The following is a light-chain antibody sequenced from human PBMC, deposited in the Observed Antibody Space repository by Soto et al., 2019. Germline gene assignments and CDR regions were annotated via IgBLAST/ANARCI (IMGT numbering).Light chain of an antibody. CDR2: GAS. CDR1: QSVSSNN. V-gene: IGKV3-20*01. J-gene: IGKJ1*01. CDR3: QQYSNSVWT. Sequence: ESVLTQSPGTLSLSPGEGATLSCRASQSVSSNNLAWYQQKPGQAPRLLMYGASNRATGIPDRFSGSGSGTDFTLTISRLEPEDFAVYYCQQYSNSVWTFGQGTKV.